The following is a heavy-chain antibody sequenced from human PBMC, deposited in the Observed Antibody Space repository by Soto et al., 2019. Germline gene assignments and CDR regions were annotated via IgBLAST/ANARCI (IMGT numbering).Heavy chain of an antibody. V-gene: IGHV4-31*03. CDR1: GGSISSGGYY. J-gene: IGHJ6*02. D-gene: IGHD3-10*01. CDR3: ARGEYGSGKRYYGMDV. Sequence: QVQLQESGPGLVKPSQTLSLTCTVSGGSISSGGYYWSWIRQHPGKGLEWIGYIYYSGSTYYNPSLKSRVTISVDTSKNHLSLKLSSVTDADTAVYYCARGEYGSGKRYYGMDVWGQATTVTVSS. CDR2: IYYSGST.